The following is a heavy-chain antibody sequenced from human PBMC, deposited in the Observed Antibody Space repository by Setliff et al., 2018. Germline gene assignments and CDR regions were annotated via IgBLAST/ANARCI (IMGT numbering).Heavy chain of an antibody. Sequence: SETLSLTCAVYGGSFSGYYWSWIRQPPGKGLEWIGEINHSGSTNYNPSLKSRVTISVDTSKNQFSLKLSSATAADTAVYYCARRYNFWSGYFDYWGQGTLVTVSS. V-gene: IGHV4-34*01. CDR1: GGSFSGYY. CDR3: ARRYNFWSGYFDY. CDR2: INHSGST. D-gene: IGHD3-3*01. J-gene: IGHJ4*02.